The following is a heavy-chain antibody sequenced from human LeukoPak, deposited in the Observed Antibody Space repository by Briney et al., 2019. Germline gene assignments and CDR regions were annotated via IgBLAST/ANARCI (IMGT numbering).Heavy chain of an antibody. J-gene: IGHJ5*02. V-gene: IGHV4-59*01. CDR3: AREGDYYGSGSYLPGNWFDP. CDR1: GGSISSYY. CDR2: IYYSGST. D-gene: IGHD3-10*01. Sequence: SETLSLTCTVSGGSISSYYWSWIRQPPGKGLEWIGYIYYSGSTNYNPSLKSRVTISVDTSKNQLSLKLSSVTAADTAVYYCAREGDYYGSGSYLPGNWFDPWGQGTLVTVSS.